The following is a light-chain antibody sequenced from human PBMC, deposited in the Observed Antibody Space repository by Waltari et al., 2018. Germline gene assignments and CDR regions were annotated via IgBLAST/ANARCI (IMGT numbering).Light chain of an antibody. V-gene: IGLV3-19*01. J-gene: IGLJ1*01. Sequence: SSEMTQEPAVSVALGQTVRITCQGGGLRTFYANWYQQKPGQAPLLVIYDEDNQPSGIPDRCSGSRSGNTAFLTISGAQAEDEADYYCNTRDISGDHLVFGSGTKVTVL. CDR2: DED. CDR1: GLRTFY. CDR3: NTRDISGDHLV.